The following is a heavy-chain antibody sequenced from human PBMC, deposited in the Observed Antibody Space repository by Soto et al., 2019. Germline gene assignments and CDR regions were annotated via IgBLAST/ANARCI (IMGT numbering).Heavy chain of an antibody. CDR3: ARDRLPRIVVVAPGAY. CDR2: ISYDGSNK. V-gene: IGHV3-30-3*01. Sequence: QVQLVESGGGVVQPGRSLRLSCAASGFTFSSYAMHWVRQAPGKGLEWVAVISYDGSNKYYADSVKGRFTISRDNSKKTLYLQMNRLRAEDTAVYYCARDRLPRIVVVAPGAYWGQGTLVTVSS. D-gene: IGHD2-15*01. CDR1: GFTFSSYA. J-gene: IGHJ4*02.